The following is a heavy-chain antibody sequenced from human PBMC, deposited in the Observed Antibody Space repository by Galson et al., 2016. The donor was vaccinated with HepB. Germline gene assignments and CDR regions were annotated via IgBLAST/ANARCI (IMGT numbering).Heavy chain of an antibody. CDR2: VYYSGNT. Sequence: ETLSLTCTVSGGSISSSSHFWGWIRQPPGKGLEWIGHVYYSGNTYFNPSLKSRLTISIDTSKSQFSLQLSSVTAADTAIYYCARQGYLVAISDAFDTWGQGTMVTVSS. J-gene: IGHJ3*02. D-gene: IGHD5-12*01. V-gene: IGHV4-39*01. CDR3: ARQGYLVAISDAFDT. CDR1: GGSISSSSHF.